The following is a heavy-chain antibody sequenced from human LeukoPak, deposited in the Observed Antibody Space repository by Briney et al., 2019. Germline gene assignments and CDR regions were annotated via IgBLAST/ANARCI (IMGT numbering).Heavy chain of an antibody. CDR2: ISSSSNYI. Sequence: GGSLRLSCAASGFTFSSYSMNWVRQAPGKGLEWVSSISSSSNYIYYADSVKGRFTISRDNARNSQYLQMNSLRAEDTAVYYCARDMTTATTCYLQHWGQGTLVTVSS. CDR1: GFTFSSYS. V-gene: IGHV3-21*01. D-gene: IGHD4-17*01. J-gene: IGHJ1*01. CDR3: ARDMTTATTCYLQH.